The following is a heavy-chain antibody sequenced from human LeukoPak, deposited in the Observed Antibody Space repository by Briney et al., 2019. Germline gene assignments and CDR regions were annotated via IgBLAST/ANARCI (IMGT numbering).Heavy chain of an antibody. CDR3: AKGLMQLVRAPFDY. V-gene: IGHV3-23*01. J-gene: IGHJ4*02. Sequence: PGGSLRLSCAASGFTFSSYAMSWVRQAPGKGLEWVSAISGSGGSTYYADSVKGRFTIPRDNSKNTLYLQMNSLRAEDTAVYYCAKGLMQLVRAPFDYWGQGTLVTVSS. CDR1: GFTFSSYA. CDR2: ISGSGGST. D-gene: IGHD6-13*01.